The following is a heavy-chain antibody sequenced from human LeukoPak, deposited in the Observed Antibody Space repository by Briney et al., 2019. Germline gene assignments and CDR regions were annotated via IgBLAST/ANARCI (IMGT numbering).Heavy chain of an antibody. CDR2: INKDGGEK. D-gene: IGHD1-26*01. CDR3: VKDSPPRYSGSPPAY. CDR1: GFTFSSYW. V-gene: IGHV3-7*03. Sequence: PGGSLRFSCAASGFTFSSYWMSWVRQAPGKGLEWVANINKDGGEKYYVDSVKGRFTISRDNAKNSLYLQMNSLRADDTAVYYCVKDSPPRYSGSPPAYWGQGTLVTVSS. J-gene: IGHJ4*02.